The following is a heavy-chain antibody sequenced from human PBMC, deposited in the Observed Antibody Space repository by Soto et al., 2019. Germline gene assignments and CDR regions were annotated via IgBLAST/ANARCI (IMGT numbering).Heavy chain of an antibody. J-gene: IGHJ6*02. V-gene: IGHV3-30*18. D-gene: IGHD3-3*01. Sequence: GGSLRLSCAASGFTFSSYGMHWVRQAPGKGLEWVAVISYDGSNKYYADSVKGRFTISRDNSKNTLYLQMNSLRAEDTAVYYCAKDLKWLSKNFYYYYGMDVWGQGTTVTVSS. CDR1: GFTFSSYG. CDR2: ISYDGSNK. CDR3: AKDLKWLSKNFYYYYGMDV.